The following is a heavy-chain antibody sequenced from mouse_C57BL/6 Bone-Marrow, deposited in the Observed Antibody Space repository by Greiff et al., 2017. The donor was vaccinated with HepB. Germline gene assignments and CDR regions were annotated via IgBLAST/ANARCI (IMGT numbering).Heavy chain of an antibody. J-gene: IGHJ4*01. D-gene: IGHD2-3*01. CDR3: ARNRWLLPYDYAMDY. V-gene: IGHV1-59*01. CDR2: IDPSDSYT. Sequence: QVQLKQPGAELVRPGTSVKLSCKASGYTFTSYWMHWVKQRPGQGLEWIGVIDPSDSYTNYNQKFKGKATLTVDTSSSTAYMQLSSLTSEDSAVYYCARNRWLLPYDYAMDYWGQGTSVTVSS. CDR1: GYTFTSYW.